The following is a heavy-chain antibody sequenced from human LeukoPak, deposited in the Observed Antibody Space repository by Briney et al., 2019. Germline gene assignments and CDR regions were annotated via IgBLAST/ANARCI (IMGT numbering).Heavy chain of an antibody. CDR1: GGSVSSGSYY. Sequence: SETLSLTCTVSGGSVSSGSYYWSWIRQPPGEGLEWIGYIYYSGSTNYNPSLKSRVTISVDTSKNQFSLKLSSVTAADTAVYYCARDPMAVAATLDAFDIWGQGTMVTVSS. CDR3: ARDPMAVAATLDAFDI. V-gene: IGHV4-61*01. J-gene: IGHJ3*02. CDR2: IYYSGST. D-gene: IGHD2-15*01.